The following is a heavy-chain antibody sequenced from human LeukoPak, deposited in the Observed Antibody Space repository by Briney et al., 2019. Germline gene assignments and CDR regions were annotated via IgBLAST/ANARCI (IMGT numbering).Heavy chain of an antibody. CDR1: GGSISSYY. Sequence: PSETLSLTCTVSGGSISSYYWSWIRQPPGKGLEWIGYIYYSGSTNYNPSLKSRVTISVDTSKNQFSLKLSSVTAADTAVYYCARVNSSGWPWGYYGMDVWGQGTTVTVSS. CDR2: IYYSGST. CDR3: ARVNSSGWPWGYYGMDV. J-gene: IGHJ6*02. V-gene: IGHV4-59*08. D-gene: IGHD6-19*01.